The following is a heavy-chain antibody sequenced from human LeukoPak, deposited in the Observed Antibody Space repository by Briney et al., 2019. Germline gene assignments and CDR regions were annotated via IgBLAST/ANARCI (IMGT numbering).Heavy chain of an antibody. CDR3: ARDRFFDWNDSDAFDI. D-gene: IGHD1-1*01. V-gene: IGHV4-59*01. Sequence: SETLSLTCTVSGGSISSYYWSWIRQLPGMGLEGIGYIYYSGSTNYNPSLKSRVTISVDTSKNQFSLKLSSVTAADTAVYYCARDRFFDWNDSDAFDIWGQGTMVTVSS. CDR1: GGSISSYY. J-gene: IGHJ3*02. CDR2: IYYSGST.